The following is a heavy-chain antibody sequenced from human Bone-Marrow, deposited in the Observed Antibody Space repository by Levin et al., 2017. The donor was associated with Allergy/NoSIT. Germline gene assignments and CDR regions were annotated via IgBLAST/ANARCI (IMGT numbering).Heavy chain of an antibody. D-gene: IGHD4-11*01. CDR3: ARAVVAMTTFPGGRPRHSYYIDV. J-gene: IGHJ6*03. V-gene: IGHV3-21*01. CDR2: ITSDSNYI. Sequence: TGGSLRLSCSASEFSFSTYTMTWVRQAPGKGPEWVSSITSDSNYIYYSDSVHGRFTVSRDNAKNSLFLQLDTLRVEDTATYYCARAVVAMTTFPGGRPRHSYYIDVWGLGTSVTVSS. CDR1: EFSFSTYT.